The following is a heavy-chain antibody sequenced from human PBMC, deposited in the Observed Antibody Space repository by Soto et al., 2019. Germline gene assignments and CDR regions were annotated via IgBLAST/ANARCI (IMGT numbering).Heavy chain of an antibody. CDR3: ARVGGINWFDP. D-gene: IGHD1-20*01. J-gene: IGHJ5*02. CDR1: GGSISSGGYY. CDR2: IYYSGST. Sequence: QVQLQESGPGLVKPSQTLSLTCTVSGGSISSGGYYWSWIRQHPGKGLEWIGYIYYSGSTYYNPCLQCRVNISVDTAKNQLSLKLSSVTAAGTAVYYCARVGGINWFDPWGQGTLVTVSS. V-gene: IGHV4-31*03.